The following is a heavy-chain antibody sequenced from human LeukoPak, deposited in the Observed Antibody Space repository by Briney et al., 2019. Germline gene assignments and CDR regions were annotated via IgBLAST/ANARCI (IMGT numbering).Heavy chain of an antibody. J-gene: IGHJ4*02. CDR2: INPHVGGT. D-gene: IGHD3-9*01. CDR1: GYTFTAYY. CDR3: ARGRSYFDWLLQDFDY. V-gene: IGHV1-2*02. Sequence: GASVKVSCKASGYTFTAYYIHWVRQAPGQGLEWMGWINPHVGGTNYAQKFQGRVTMTRDASISTAYMELSRLRSDDTAVYYCARGRSYFDWLLQDFDYWGQGTLVTVSS.